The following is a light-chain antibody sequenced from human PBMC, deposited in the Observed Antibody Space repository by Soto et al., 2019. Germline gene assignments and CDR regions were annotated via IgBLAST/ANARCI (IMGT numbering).Light chain of an antibody. Sequence: QSALTQPPSVSGSAGQSVTISCTGTSSDIGSYNRISWYQQPPGTAPKLIMYEVNNRTSGVPDRFSGSKSGSTASLTISGPQAGDVADYYCSSYTNSRAYVFGIATKVTV. CDR1: SSDIGSYNR. V-gene: IGLV2-18*02. CDR2: EVN. CDR3: SSYTNSRAYV. J-gene: IGLJ1*01.